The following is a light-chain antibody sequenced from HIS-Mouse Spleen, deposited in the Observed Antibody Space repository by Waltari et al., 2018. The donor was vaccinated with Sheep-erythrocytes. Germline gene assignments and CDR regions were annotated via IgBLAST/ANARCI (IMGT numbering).Light chain of an antibody. J-gene: IGLJ3*02. Sequence: QSVLTQPPSASGTPGQRVTLSCSGSSSNIGSNYVYWYPQLPGTAPKLLIYRNNQRPSGVPDRFSGSKSGTSASLAISGLRSEDEADYYCAAWDDSLSGNWVFGGGTKLTVL. CDR1: SSNIGSNY. CDR2: RNN. V-gene: IGLV1-47*01. CDR3: AAWDDSLSGNWV.